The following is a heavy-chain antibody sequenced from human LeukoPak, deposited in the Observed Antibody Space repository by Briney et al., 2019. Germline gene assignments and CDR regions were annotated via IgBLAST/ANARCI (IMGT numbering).Heavy chain of an antibody. D-gene: IGHD1-1*01. CDR3: ARDAARTTTPGGPDY. CDR1: GGTFSSYA. J-gene: IGHJ4*02. CDR2: IIPIFGTA. Sequence: GASVKVSCKASGGTFSSYAISWVRQAPGQGLEWMGRIIPIFGTANYAQKFQGRVTITTDESTSTAYMELRTLTSDDTALYYCARDAARTTTPGGPDYWGQGTLVTVSS. V-gene: IGHV1-69*05.